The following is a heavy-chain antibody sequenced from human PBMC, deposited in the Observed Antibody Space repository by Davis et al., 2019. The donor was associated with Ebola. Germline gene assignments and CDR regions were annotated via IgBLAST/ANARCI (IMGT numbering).Heavy chain of an antibody. J-gene: IGHJ4*02. D-gene: IGHD3-22*01. V-gene: IGHV1-18*01. CDR3: SRDRVQYYYDASGYQHFDH. CDR2: ISAYNSNT. CDR1: GFTFSGYA. Sequence: GESLKISCVASGFTFSGYAMHWVRQAPGQGLEWVGWISAYNSNTNYAQKFLGRVTLTTDTSTSTASMELRSLRSDDTAVYYCSRDRVQYYYDASGYQHFDHWGQGTLVTVSS.